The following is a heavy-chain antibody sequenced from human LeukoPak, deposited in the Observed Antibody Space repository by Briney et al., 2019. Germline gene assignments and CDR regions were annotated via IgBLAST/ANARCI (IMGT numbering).Heavy chain of an antibody. V-gene: IGHV3-11*01. Sequence: GGSLRLSCAASGFTFSDYYMSWIRQAPGKGLEWVSYISSSGSTIYYADSVKGRFTISRDNAKNSLYLQMNSLRAEVTAVYYCAKDHGYYDILTGFRIQNYFDYWGQGTLVTVSS. CDR2: ISSSGSTI. CDR3: AKDHGYYDILTGFRIQNYFDY. CDR1: GFTFSDYY. J-gene: IGHJ4*02. D-gene: IGHD3-9*01.